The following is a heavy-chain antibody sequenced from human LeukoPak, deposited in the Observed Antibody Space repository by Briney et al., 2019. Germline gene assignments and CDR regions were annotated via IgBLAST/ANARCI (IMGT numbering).Heavy chain of an antibody. V-gene: IGHV1-2*02. CDR2: INPNSGGT. D-gene: IGHD2-2*01. J-gene: IGHJ4*02. CDR3: AREGYCSSTSCYPDY. CDR1: GYTFTGYY. Sequence: ASVKVSCKASGYTFTGYYMHWVRQAPGQGLEWMGWINPNSGGTNYAQKFQGRATMTRDTSISTAYMELSRLRSDDTAVYYCAREGYCSSTSCYPDYWGQGTLVTVSS.